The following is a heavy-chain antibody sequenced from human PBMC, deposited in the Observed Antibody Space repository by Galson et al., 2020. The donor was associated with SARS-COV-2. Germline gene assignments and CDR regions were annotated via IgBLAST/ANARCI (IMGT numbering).Heavy chain of an antibody. CDR1: DGSLSDYY. D-gene: IGHD3-22*01. CDR2: INHSGST. CDR3: ARSRQDVTMIVVAITAYYHFMDV. J-gene: IGHJ6*03. Sequence: SETLTLTCPLYDGSLSDYYWSWIRQSPGKGQEWIGEINHSGSTKYSPSRKSRVTIAVDTSKNQFSLKVTSMTAADTAVYYCARSRQDVTMIVVAITAYYHFMDVWGKGTTVTISS. V-gene: IGHV4-34*01.